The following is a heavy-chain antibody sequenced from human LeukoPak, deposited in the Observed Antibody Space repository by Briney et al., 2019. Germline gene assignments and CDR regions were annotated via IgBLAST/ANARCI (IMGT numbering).Heavy chain of an antibody. CDR1: GFTFSSFA. V-gene: IGHV3-23*01. CDR3: AREYPPRYYYDSSGYLDY. Sequence: GGSLRLSCAASGFTFSSFAMTWVRQAPGKRLEWVSLFSASGSPTYYADSVKGRFTISRDNSKNTLYLQMNSLRAEDTAVYYCAREYPPRYYYDSSGYLDYWGQGTLVTVSS. J-gene: IGHJ4*02. D-gene: IGHD3-22*01. CDR2: FSASGSPT.